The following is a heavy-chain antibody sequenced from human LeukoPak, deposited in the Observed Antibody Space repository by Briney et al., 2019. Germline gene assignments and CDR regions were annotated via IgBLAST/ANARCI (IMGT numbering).Heavy chain of an antibody. CDR1: GFTFSGFW. V-gene: IGHV3-74*01. CDR3: ARGGIGSSDL. D-gene: IGHD3-10*01. Sequence: GGSRRLSCAASGFTFSGFWMHWVRQAPGKGLVWVSRVHSDGSATTYADSVKGRFTISRDNARNMVYLQMNSLRVDDTAVYYCARGGIGSSDLWGQGTLVTVSS. J-gene: IGHJ1*01. CDR2: VHSDGSAT.